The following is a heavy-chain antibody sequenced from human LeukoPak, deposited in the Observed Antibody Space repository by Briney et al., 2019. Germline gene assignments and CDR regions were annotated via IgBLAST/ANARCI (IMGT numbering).Heavy chain of an antibody. D-gene: IGHD6-13*01. V-gene: IGHV3-48*03. CDR3: ARGHYTSDWYYFGY. CDR1: GFTFTTYE. J-gene: IGHJ4*02. CDR2: ISSSGSII. Sequence: GGSLRLSCAASGFTFTTYEMNWVRQAPGKGLEWVSFISSSGSIIYYADSVQGRFTISRDNAKNSLYLQMNSLRAEDTAVYYCARGHYTSDWYYFGYWGQGALVTVSS.